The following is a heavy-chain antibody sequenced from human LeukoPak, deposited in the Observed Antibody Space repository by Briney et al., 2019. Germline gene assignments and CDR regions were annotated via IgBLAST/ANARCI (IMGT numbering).Heavy chain of an antibody. J-gene: IGHJ6*03. CDR1: GFSLSTGGMC. V-gene: IGHV2-70*11. D-gene: IGHD1-7*01. CDR3: ARIRAVAGTRYYYVDV. Sequence: SGPTLVNPTQTLTLTCTFSGFSLSTGGMCVGWIRQPPGKALEWLARINWDDDKYHSTSLKTRLTISKDTSKNQVVLTLTNMDPVDTATYYCARIRAVAGTRYYYVDVWGKGTTVTVSS. CDR2: INWDDDK.